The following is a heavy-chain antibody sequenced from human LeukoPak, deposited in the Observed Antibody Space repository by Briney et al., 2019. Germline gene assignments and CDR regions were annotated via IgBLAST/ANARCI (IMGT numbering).Heavy chain of an antibody. V-gene: IGHV3-33*01. CDR2: IWYDGSNK. D-gene: IGHD3-3*01. CDR3: ARSPPPPPIFGVGTLYYYYGMDV. J-gene: IGHJ6*02. Sequence: GGSLRLSCAAPGFTFSSYGMHWVRQAPGKGLEWVAVIWYDGSNKYYADSVKGRFTISRDNSKNTLYLQMNSLRAEDTAVYYCARSPPPPPIFGVGTLYYYYGMDVWGQGTTVTVSS. CDR1: GFTFSSYG.